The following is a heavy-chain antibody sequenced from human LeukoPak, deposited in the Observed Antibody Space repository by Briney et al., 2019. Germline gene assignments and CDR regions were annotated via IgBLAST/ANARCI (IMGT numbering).Heavy chain of an antibody. CDR3: ARATWIQLWFDY. CDR1: GGSISSGDYY. V-gene: IGHV4-30-4*08. J-gene: IGHJ4*02. D-gene: IGHD5-18*01. CDR2: IYYSGST. Sequence: ESSETLSLTCTVSGGSISSGDYYWSWIRQPPGKGLEWIGYIYYSGSTYYNPSLKSRLTISVDTSKNQFSLTLSSVTAADTAVYYCARATWIQLWFDYWGQGNLVTVSP.